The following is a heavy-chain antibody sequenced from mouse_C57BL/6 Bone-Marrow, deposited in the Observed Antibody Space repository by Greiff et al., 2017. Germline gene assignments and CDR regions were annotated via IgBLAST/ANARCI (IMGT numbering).Heavy chain of an antibody. J-gene: IGHJ3*01. CDR3: ARDQAIITPWFAY. V-gene: IGHV5-4*01. CDR2: LSDGGSYT. D-gene: IGHD3-2*02. CDR1: GFTFSSYA. Sequence: EVQLVESGGGLVKPGGSLKLSCAASGFTFSSYAMSWVRQTPEKRLEWVATLSDGGSYTYYPDNVKGRFTISRDTAKNNLYLHMSHLKSEDTAMYYCARDQAIITPWFAYWGQGTLVTVSA.